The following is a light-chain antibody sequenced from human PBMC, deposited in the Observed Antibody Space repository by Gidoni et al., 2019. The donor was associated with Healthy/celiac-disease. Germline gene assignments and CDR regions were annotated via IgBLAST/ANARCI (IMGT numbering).Light chain of an antibody. V-gene: IGKV2-28*01. Sequence: DIVMTQSPLSLPVTPGEPASISCRSSQSLLHSNGYNYLDWYLQKPGQSPQLLIYLGSNRASGVPDRFSGSGSGTDFTLKISRVEAEDVGVYYCMQALQIHTFGQXTKLEIK. CDR3: MQALQIHT. CDR2: LGS. CDR1: QSLLHSNGYNY. J-gene: IGKJ2*01.